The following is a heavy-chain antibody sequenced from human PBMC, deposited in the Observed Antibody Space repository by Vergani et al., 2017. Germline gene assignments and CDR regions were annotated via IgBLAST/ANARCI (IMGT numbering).Heavy chain of an antibody. V-gene: IGHV3-30*02. J-gene: IGHJ4*02. CDR2: IRYDGSNT. CDR3: ARRDSSSPALDY. CDR1: GFTFSNYG. Sequence: QVQLVESGGGVVQPGGSLRLSCGASGFTFSNYGMHWVRQAPGKGLEWVTFIRYDGSNTYYADSVKGRFTISRENAKNSLYLQMNGLRAGDTAVYYCARRDSSSPALDYWGQGTLVTVSS. D-gene: IGHD6-6*01.